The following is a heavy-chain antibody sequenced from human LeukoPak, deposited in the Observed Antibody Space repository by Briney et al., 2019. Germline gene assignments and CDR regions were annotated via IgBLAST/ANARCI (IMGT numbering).Heavy chain of an antibody. V-gene: IGHV1-2*02. Sequence: YTFTXXFIHWVRQAPGQGLEGRGWVDPNSFDTYYAQRFQGRVTMTRDTSIRTVYMELHSLRSDDTAVYFCARDPPGSSSWYDCWGQGTLVTVSS. CDR2: VDPNSFDT. CDR3: ARDPPGSSSWYDC. J-gene: IGHJ5*01. D-gene: IGHD6-13*01. CDR1: YTFTXXF.